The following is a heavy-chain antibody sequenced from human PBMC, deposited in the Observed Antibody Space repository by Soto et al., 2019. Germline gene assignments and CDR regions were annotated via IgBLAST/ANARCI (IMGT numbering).Heavy chain of an antibody. V-gene: IGHV1-58*01. CDR3: AAGLYGDAGTFDY. J-gene: IGHJ4*02. D-gene: IGHD4-17*01. CDR1: GFTFTSSA. CDR2: IVVGSGNT. Sequence: SVKVSCKASGFTFTSSAVQWVRQARGQRLEWIGWIVVGSGNTNYAQKFQERVTITRDMSTSTAYMELSSLRSEDTAVYYCAAGLYGDAGTFDYWGQGTLVTVSS.